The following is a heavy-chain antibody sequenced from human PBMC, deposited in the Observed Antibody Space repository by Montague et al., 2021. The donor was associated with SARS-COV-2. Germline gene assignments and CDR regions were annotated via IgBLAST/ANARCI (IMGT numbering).Heavy chain of an antibody. CDR2: IYYSGST. J-gene: IGHJ3*02. Sequence: SETLSLTCTVSGGSISSSSYYWGWIRQPPGKGLEWIGSIYYSGSTYYNPSLKIRVTISVDTSKNQFSLKLSSVTAADTAVYYCARRERLLWFGELFFAFDIWGQGTMVTVSS. V-gene: IGHV4-39*01. D-gene: IGHD3-10*01. CDR3: ARRERLLWFGELFFAFDI. CDR1: GGSISSSSYY.